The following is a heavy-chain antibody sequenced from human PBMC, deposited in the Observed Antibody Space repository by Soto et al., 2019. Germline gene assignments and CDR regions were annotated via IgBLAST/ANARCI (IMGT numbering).Heavy chain of an antibody. CDR2: IYYSGST. J-gene: IGHJ4*02. CDR3: ARLVVGGGLAWYFDY. Sequence: QLQLQESGPGLVKPSETLSLTCTVSGGSISSSSYYWGWMRQPPGKGLEWIGSIYYSGSTYYNPSLKSRVTISVDTSKNQFSLKLSSVTAADTAVYYYARLVVGGGLAWYFDYWGQGTLVTVSS. D-gene: IGHD3-16*01. CDR1: GGSISSSSYY. V-gene: IGHV4-39*01.